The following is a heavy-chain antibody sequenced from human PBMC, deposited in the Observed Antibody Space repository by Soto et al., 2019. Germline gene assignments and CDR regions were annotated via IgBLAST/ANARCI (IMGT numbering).Heavy chain of an antibody. CDR1: GGPISSGGYF. Sequence: SETLSLTCSVSGGPISSGGYFWSWIRQHPGKGLEWIGYISYSGSTYYNPSLKSRLTISVDTSKNQFSLQLRSVTAADTALYHCARCLNTAGWFDPWGQGTLVTVSS. CDR2: ISYSGST. CDR3: ARCLNTAGWFDP. V-gene: IGHV4-31*03. J-gene: IGHJ5*02.